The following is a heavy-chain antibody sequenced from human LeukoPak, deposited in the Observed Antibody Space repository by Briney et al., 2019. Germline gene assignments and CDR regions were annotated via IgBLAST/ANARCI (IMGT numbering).Heavy chain of an antibody. Sequence: PSETLSLTCAVYGGSFSGYYWSWIRQPPGKGLEWIGEISHSGSTNYNPSLKSRVTISVDTSKNQFSLKLSSVTAADTAVYYCASRVSRQQLVLRAFDIWGQGTMVTVSS. J-gene: IGHJ3*02. CDR2: ISHSGST. CDR3: ASRVSRQQLVLRAFDI. CDR1: GGSFSGYY. D-gene: IGHD6-13*01. V-gene: IGHV4-34*01.